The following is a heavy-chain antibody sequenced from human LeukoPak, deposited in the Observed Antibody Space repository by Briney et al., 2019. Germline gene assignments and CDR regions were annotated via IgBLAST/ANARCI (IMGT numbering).Heavy chain of an antibody. D-gene: IGHD2-15*01. V-gene: IGHV1-18*01. CDR2: ISAYNGYK. J-gene: IGHJ1*01. CDR3: VRGDCSGVSCYLPEYFRH. CDR1: GYTFTNFS. Sequence: ASVTVSFTASGYTFTNFSISWVGQAPGHGREWMGWISAYNGYKDYAQKLQGRVTMTTDTSTNTAYMELRSLRSDDTAVYYCVRGDCSGVSCYLPEYFRHWGQGTLVTVSS.